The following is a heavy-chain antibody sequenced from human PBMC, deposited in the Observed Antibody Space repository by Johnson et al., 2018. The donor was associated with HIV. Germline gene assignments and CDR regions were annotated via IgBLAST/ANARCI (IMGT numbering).Heavy chain of an antibody. Sequence: VQLLESGGGVARPGGSLRLSCAASGFTFSSYDMHWVRQATGKGLEWVSAIGTAGDTYYPGSVKGRFTISRDNSKNTLYLQMNSLRAEDTAVYYCAKLPEVERITIFGVAAPDIWGQGTMVTVSS. V-gene: IGHV3-13*01. CDR2: IGTAGDT. CDR1: GFTFSSYD. CDR3: AKLPEVERITIFGVAAPDI. J-gene: IGHJ3*02. D-gene: IGHD3-3*01.